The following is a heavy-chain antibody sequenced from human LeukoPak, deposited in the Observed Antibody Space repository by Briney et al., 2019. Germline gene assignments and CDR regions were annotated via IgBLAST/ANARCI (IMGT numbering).Heavy chain of an antibody. J-gene: IGHJ4*02. CDR3: ARGVRYDSSGTRLDY. V-gene: IGHV3-30*04. D-gene: IGHD3-22*01. CDR2: ISYDGSNK. CDR1: GFTFSSYA. Sequence: QPGRSLRLSCAASGFTFSSYAMHWVRQAPGKGLEWVAVISYDGSNKYYADSVKGRFTISRDNSKNSLYLQMNSLRAEDTAMYYCARGVRYDSSGTRLDYWGQGTLVTVSS.